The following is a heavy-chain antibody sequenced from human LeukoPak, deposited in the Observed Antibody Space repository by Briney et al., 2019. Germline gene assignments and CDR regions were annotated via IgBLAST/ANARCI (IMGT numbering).Heavy chain of an antibody. V-gene: IGHV1-46*01. CDR1: GYTFTSYD. CDR2: INPSGGST. J-gene: IGHJ4*02. CDR3: ASTPMATITPPDY. Sequence: GASVKVSCKASGYTFTSYDISWVRQAPGQGLEWMGIINPSGGSTNYAQTFQGRVTMTRDMSMSTVYMELSSLRSEDTAVYYCASTPMATITPPDYWGQGTLVTVSS. D-gene: IGHD5-24*01.